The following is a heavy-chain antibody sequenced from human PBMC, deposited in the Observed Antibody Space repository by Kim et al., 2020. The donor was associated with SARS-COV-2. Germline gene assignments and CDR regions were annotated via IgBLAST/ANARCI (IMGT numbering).Heavy chain of an antibody. V-gene: IGHV3-33*06. D-gene: IGHD3-9*01. J-gene: IGHJ4*02. CDR3: AKDYGTTGSFGWTFDY. CDR2: IWYDGSEK. CDR1: GFTFSKWG. Sequence: GGSLRLSCAASGFTFSKWGMHWVRQAPGKGLEWLAIIWYDGSEKYYAESVKGRFTISRDNSKNTVYLQMSSLRGEDTAVYYCAKDYGTTGSFGWTFDYWGQGSLVTVSS.